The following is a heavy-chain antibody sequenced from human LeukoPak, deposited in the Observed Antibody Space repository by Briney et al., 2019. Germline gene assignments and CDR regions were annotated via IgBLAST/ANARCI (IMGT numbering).Heavy chain of an antibody. CDR3: ARDSKYCSGGRCSMYNWFDP. V-gene: IGHV1-18*01. D-gene: IGHD2-15*01. CDR2: ISGYNGNT. Sequence: ASVKVSCKASGYTFTNYAISWVRQAPGQGLEWMGWISGYNGNTNYAQKLQGRVTMTTDTSTRTAYMELRSLRSDDTAVYYCARDSKYCSGGRCSMYNWFDPWGQGTLVTVSS. J-gene: IGHJ5*02. CDR1: GYTFTNYA.